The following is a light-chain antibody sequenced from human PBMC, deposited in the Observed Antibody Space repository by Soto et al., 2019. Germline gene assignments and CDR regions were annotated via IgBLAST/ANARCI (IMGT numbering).Light chain of an antibody. Sequence: QSVLTQPPSASGTPGQRVTISCFGSSSNIGSNYLSWYQHLPGAAPKLLIYNNYGRPLGVPDRFSGSKSGTSASLAISGLRSEDEAYYYCASWDDSLSGPVFGGGTQLTVL. CDR2: NNY. CDR1: SSNIGSNY. CDR3: ASWDDSLSGPV. J-gene: IGLJ7*01. V-gene: IGLV1-47*01.